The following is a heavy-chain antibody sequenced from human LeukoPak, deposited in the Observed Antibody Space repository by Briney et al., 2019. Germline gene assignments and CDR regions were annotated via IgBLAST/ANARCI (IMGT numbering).Heavy chain of an antibody. CDR2: INHSGST. CDR3: ARVQYSSSWGGAAPFDY. Sequence: SETLSLTCAVYGGSFSGYYWSWIRQPPGKGLEWIGEINHSGSTNYNPSLKSRVTISVDTSKNQFSLKLSSVTAADTAVYYCARVQYSSSWGGAAPFDYWGQGTLVTVSS. J-gene: IGHJ4*02. V-gene: IGHV4-34*01. CDR1: GGSFSGYY. D-gene: IGHD6-13*01.